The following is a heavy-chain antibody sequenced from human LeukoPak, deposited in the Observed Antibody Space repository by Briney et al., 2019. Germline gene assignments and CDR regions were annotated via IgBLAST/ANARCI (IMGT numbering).Heavy chain of an antibody. CDR1: GYTFTSYD. CDR3: ARGRRGSSSWYTPNYNWFDP. D-gene: IGHD6-13*01. V-gene: IGHV1-8*01. J-gene: IGHJ5*02. CDR2: MNPNSGNT. Sequence: GASVKVSCKASGYTFTSYDINWARQATGQGLEWMGWMNPNSGNTGYAQKFQGRVTMTRNTSISTAYMELSSLRSEDTAVYYCARGRRGSSSWYTPNYNWFDPWGQGTLVTVSS.